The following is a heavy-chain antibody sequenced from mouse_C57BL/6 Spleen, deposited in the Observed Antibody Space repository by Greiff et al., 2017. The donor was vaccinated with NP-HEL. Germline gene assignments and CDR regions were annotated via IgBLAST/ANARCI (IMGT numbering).Heavy chain of an antibody. CDR1: GFTFSSYT. CDR2: ISGGGGNT. V-gene: IGHV5-9*01. J-gene: IGHJ2*01. Sequence: EVKLEESGGGLVKPGGSLKLSCAASGFTFSSYTMSWVRQTPGQRLEWVATISGGGGNTYYPDSVKGRFTIARDNAKNTLYLQLSSLRSEDTALYYWARHARRGYYGDYWGQGTTLTVSS. CDR3: ARHARRGYYGDY. D-gene: IGHD2-3*01.